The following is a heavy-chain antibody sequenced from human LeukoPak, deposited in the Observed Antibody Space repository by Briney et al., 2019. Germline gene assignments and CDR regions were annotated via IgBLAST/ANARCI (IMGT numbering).Heavy chain of an antibody. Sequence: GQSLRLSCAASGFTFSSYAMNWVRQAPGKGLEWVSGISGRGDTTYYADSVKGRFTISRDNSKNTLYLQMDSLRAEDTALYYWSQVRSHNYYDSSGYYYWGQGTLVTVSS. D-gene: IGHD3-22*01. CDR1: GFTFSSYA. V-gene: IGHV3-23*01. J-gene: IGHJ4*02. CDR3: SQVRSHNYYDSSGYYY. CDR2: ISGRGDTT.